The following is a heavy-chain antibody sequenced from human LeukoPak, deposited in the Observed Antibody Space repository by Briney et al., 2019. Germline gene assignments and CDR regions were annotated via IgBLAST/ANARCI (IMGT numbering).Heavy chain of an antibody. Sequence: GGSLRLSCAASGFTFRSYAMSWVRQAPGKGLEWVSAIGGSGGSTYYADSVKGRFTISRDNSKNTVYLQMNSLRAEDAAVYYCAKDDGPGFDYWGQGTQVTVSS. J-gene: IGHJ4*02. CDR2: IGGSGGST. V-gene: IGHV3-23*01. CDR1: GFTFRSYA. CDR3: AKDDGPGFDY. D-gene: IGHD7-27*01.